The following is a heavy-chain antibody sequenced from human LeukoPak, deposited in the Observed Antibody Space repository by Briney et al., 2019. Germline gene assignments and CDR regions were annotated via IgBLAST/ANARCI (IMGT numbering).Heavy chain of an antibody. CDR1: GFTFSSYS. Sequence: PGGSLRLSCTASGFTFSSYSLNWVRQAPGKGLEWVSSVSTGSNYIYYADSVKGRFTISRDNDKNSLYLQMNSLRAEDTAVYYCARDPGDLVLAAAGTYYYYGMDVWGQGTTVTVSS. CDR2: VSTGSNYI. V-gene: IGHV3-21*01. CDR3: ARDPGDLVLAAAGTYYYYGMDV. D-gene: IGHD6-13*01. J-gene: IGHJ6*02.